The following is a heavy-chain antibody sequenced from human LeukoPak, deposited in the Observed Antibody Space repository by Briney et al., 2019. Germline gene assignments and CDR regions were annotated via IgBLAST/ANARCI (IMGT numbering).Heavy chain of an antibody. CDR1: GDTFTSHY. CDR2: ISPSGGST. CDR3: ARDPQLYSSSSGYFDY. V-gene: IGHV1-46*01. Sequence: GASVKVSCKASGDTFTSHYMHWVRQAPGQGLEWMGIISPSGGSTSSAQKFQGRVTMTRDMSTSTVYMDLRSLRSDDTAVYYCARDPQLYSSSSGYFDYWGQGTLVTVSS. D-gene: IGHD6-6*01. J-gene: IGHJ4*02.